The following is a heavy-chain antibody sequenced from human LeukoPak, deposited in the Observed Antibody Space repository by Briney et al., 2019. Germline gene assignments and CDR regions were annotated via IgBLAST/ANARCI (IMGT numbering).Heavy chain of an antibody. D-gene: IGHD6-19*01. CDR2: IIPRGGST. V-gene: IGHV1-46*01. Sequence: GASVKVSCKASGYTFINYNIHWVRQAPGQGLEWMGIIIPRGGSTIYAQKFRGRVTMTRDTSTSTVYMELSSLRPEDTAVYYCARDIRSGRYYFDDWGQGTLVTVSS. CDR1: GYTFINYN. CDR3: ARDIRSGRYYFDD. J-gene: IGHJ4*02.